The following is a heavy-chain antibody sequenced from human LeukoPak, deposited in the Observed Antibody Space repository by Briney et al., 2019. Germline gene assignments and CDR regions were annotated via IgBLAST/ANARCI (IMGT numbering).Heavy chain of an antibody. J-gene: IGHJ4*02. CDR1: GGTFSSYA. CDR3: ARVSRGERPHYGAIDY. Sequence: SVKVSCKASGGTFSSYAISWVRQAPGQGLEWMGGIIPIFGTANYAQKFQGRVTITTDESTSTAYMELSSLRSEDTAVYYCARVSRGERPHYGAIDYWGQGTLVTVSS. CDR2: IIPIFGTA. V-gene: IGHV1-69*05. D-gene: IGHD4-17*01.